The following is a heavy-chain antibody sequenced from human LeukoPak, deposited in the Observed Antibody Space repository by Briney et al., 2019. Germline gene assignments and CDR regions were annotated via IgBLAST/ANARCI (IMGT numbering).Heavy chain of an antibody. CDR2: ISSSGRTM. CDR1: GFTFSSYE. Sequence: GGSLRLSCAASGFTFSSYEMNWVRQAPGKGLEWVSYISSSGRTMYYADSVKGRFTFSRDNAKNSLYLQMNSLRAEDTAVYYCARDMSGSYYVLDYWGQGTLVTVSS. V-gene: IGHV3-48*03. CDR3: ARDMSGSYYVLDY. D-gene: IGHD1-26*01. J-gene: IGHJ4*02.